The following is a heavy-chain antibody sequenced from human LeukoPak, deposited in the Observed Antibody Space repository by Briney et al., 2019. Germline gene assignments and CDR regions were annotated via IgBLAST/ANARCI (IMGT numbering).Heavy chain of an antibody. V-gene: IGHV3-23*01. J-gene: IGHJ4*02. Sequence: GGSLRLSCAASGFIFTNYAITWVRQAPGRRLEWVSGISGSGGSTYYADSVKGRFTISRDNSKNTLYLQMNSLRAEDTAVYYCAKTYDFWSGYSFDYWGQGTLVTVSS. D-gene: IGHD3-3*01. CDR1: GFIFTNYA. CDR3: AKTYDFWSGYSFDY. CDR2: ISGSGGST.